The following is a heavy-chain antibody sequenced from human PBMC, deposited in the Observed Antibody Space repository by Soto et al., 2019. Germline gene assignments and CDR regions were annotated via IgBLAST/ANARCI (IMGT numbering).Heavy chain of an antibody. J-gene: IGHJ4*02. CDR2: IYYSGTT. V-gene: IGHV4-28*01. CDR1: GYSIRSRNW. Sequence: QVQLQESGPVLLKPSDTLSRTCAVSGYSIRSRNWWGCIRQPTGKGLEWIGYIYYSGTTYYNPSLKSRVTMSVDTSKNQFSLKLTSVTAVDTAVYYCARRDIQGPIDYWGQGTLVTVSS. CDR3: ARRDIQGPIDY. D-gene: IGHD2-15*01.